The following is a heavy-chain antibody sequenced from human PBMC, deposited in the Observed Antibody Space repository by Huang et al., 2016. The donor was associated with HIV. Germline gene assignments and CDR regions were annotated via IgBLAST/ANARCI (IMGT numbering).Heavy chain of an antibody. D-gene: IGHD2-21*02. Sequence: QVQLVQSGSELKKPGASVKVSCQASGSTFTNYGVHWVRQCPGQGLEWMGGINTDTWNPRYGQGLTGRFVFSLDTSVNTAYLQISSLKAADSAIYYCVRVRRVMDTYCVADCSTLEAFDIWGQGTVVTVSA. CDR3: VRVRRVMDTYCVADCSTLEAFDI. V-gene: IGHV7-4-1*02. CDR2: INTDTWNP. J-gene: IGHJ3*02. CDR1: GSTFTNYG.